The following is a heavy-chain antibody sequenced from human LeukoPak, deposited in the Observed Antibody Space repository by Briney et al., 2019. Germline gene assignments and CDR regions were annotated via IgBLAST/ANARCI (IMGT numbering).Heavy chain of an antibody. CDR3: ARDEQSFCGGDCYPILGY. CDR1: DYTFTSYG. CDR2: ISDSKGNT. D-gene: IGHD2-21*02. V-gene: IGHV1-18*01. J-gene: IGHJ4*02. Sequence: ASVKVSCKASDYTFTSYGINWVRQAPGQGLEWMGWISDSKGNTNYALKLQGRVTMTTDTSTNTAYLELRSLRSDDTAVYYCARDEQSFCGGDCYPILGYWGQGTPVTVSS.